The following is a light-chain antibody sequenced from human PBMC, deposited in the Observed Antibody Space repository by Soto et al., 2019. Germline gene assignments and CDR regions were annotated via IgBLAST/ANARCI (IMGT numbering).Light chain of an antibody. V-gene: IGKV3D-20*01. CDR2: DAS. CDR1: QSVSSSY. J-gene: IGKJ2*01. Sequence: EIVLTQSPATLCLSRGERATLSCGASQSVSSSYLAWYQQKPGLAPRLLIYDASSRATGIPDRFSGSGSGTDFTLTISRLEPEDFAVYYCMHYGSSPRYTFGQGTKLEIK. CDR3: MHYGSSPRYT.